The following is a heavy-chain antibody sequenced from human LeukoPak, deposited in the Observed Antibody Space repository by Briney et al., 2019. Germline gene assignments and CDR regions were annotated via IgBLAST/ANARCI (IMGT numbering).Heavy chain of an antibody. Sequence: SETLSLTCTVSGGSISSYYWSWIRQPPGKGLEWIGYIYYSGSTNYNPSLKSRVTISVDTSKNQFSLKLSSVTAADTAVYYCARAGPLRYFDWLSRHYYYGMDVWGQGTTVTVSS. CDR1: GGSISSYY. D-gene: IGHD3-9*01. J-gene: IGHJ6*02. CDR2: IYYSGST. V-gene: IGHV4-59*01. CDR3: ARAGPLRYFDWLSRHYYYGMDV.